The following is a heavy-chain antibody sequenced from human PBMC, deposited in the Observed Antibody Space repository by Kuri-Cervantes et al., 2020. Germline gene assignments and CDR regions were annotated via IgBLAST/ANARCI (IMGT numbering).Heavy chain of an antibody. Sequence: GESMKISSKGSGYSFPSYWIGWVRQMPGKGLEWMGIIYPGDSDTRYSPSFQGQVTISADKSISTAYLQWSSLKASDTAMYFCARLPDSRGPLHFDYWGQGALVTVSS. D-gene: IGHD6-19*01. J-gene: IGHJ4*02. V-gene: IGHV5-51*01. CDR2: IYPGDSDT. CDR3: ARLPDSRGPLHFDY. CDR1: GYSFPSYW.